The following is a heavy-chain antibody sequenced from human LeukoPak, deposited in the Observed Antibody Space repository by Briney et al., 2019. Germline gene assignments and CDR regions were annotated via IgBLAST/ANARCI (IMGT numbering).Heavy chain of an antibody. Sequence: SVKVSCKASGGTFSSYAISWVRQAPGQGLEWMGRIIPILGIANYAQKFQGRVTITADKSTSTAYMELSSLRPEDTAVYYCARDRIAAAGIEIDYWGQGTLVTVSS. J-gene: IGHJ4*02. CDR2: IIPILGIA. V-gene: IGHV1-69*04. D-gene: IGHD6-13*01. CDR3: ARDRIAAAGIEIDY. CDR1: GGTFSSYA.